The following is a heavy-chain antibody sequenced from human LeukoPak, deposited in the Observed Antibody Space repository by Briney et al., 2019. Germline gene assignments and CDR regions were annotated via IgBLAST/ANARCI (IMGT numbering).Heavy chain of an antibody. V-gene: IGHV1-46*01. D-gene: IGHD1-26*01. J-gene: IGHJ4*02. CDR1: GYIFTTYY. Sequence: ASVKVSCKASGYIFTTYYMHWVRQAPGQGLEWMGIIHPGSGGTGYAQKFQGRVTMTRDTSTSTVYMALTSLRSEDTAVYFCAREVGVGDNHFDYWGQGTQVAVSS. CDR3: AREVGVGDNHFDY. CDR2: IHPGSGGT.